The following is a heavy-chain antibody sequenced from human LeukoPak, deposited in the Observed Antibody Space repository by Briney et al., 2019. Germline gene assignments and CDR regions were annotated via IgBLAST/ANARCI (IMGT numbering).Heavy chain of an antibody. J-gene: IGHJ4*02. CDR1: GFTFSSHG. CDR3: LVVGFQGHFIY. V-gene: IGHV3-64D*06. CDR2: IGHDRTET. Sequence: PGGSLRLSCSPSGFTFSSHGFHWVRQSPGKGLEHVSAIGHDRTETYYADSVKGRFTISRDNSKNTVSFQLSSRKVGETAVYNCLVVGFQGHFIYWGPGAPVTV. D-gene: IGHD2-15*01.